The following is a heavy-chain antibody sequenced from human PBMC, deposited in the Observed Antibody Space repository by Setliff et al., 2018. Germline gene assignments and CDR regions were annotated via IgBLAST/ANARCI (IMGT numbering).Heavy chain of an antibody. CDR2: ISAYNGHT. CDR1: GYNFAESI. CDR3: LRDRPYSNSPEDAFDV. D-gene: IGHD6-6*01. V-gene: IGHV1-18*01. J-gene: IGHJ3*01. Sequence: ASVKVSCKASGYNFAESIVSWVRQAPGQGLEWMGWISAYNGHTYYAQNLHGRVTLTTDTSTSTAYMELRSLRSDDTAVYYCLRDRPYSNSPEDAFDVWGQGTTVTVSS.